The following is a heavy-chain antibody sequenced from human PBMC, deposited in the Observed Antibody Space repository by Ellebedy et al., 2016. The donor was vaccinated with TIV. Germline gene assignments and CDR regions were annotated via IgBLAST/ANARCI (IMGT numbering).Heavy chain of an antibody. Sequence: GGSLRLSCAASGFAFSSYWMSWVRQAPGTGLEWVANLKPDGTKDYYVGSMKGRFTVSRDNAKNTLYLQMHSLSAEDTAVYYCARDTHNGGNCVPDYWGQGTLVTVSS. CDR2: LKPDGTKD. J-gene: IGHJ4*02. CDR1: GFAFSSYW. CDR3: ARDTHNGGNCVPDY. D-gene: IGHD4-23*01. V-gene: IGHV3-7*03.